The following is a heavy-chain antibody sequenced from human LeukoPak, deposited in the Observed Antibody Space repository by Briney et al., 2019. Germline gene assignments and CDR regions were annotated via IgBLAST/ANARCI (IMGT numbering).Heavy chain of an antibody. CDR1: GFTFSTYC. Sequence: GGSLRLSCAASGFTFSTYCMHWVRQAPGKGPMWVSRICPDGTVTNYADSVKARFIISRDNARNTVYLQMNGLRVEDTAVYYCVRDFRSADYWGQGTLVTVSS. V-gene: IGHV3-74*01. CDR2: ICPDGTVT. CDR3: VRDFRSADY. J-gene: IGHJ4*02.